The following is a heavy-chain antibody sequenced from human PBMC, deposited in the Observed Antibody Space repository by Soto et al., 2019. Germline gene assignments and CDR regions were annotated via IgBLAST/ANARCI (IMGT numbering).Heavy chain of an antibody. V-gene: IGHV3-23*01. J-gene: IGHJ4*02. CDR2: ISGRGGST. D-gene: IGHD6-19*01. CDR1: GFTFSCYA. Sequence: PGGSLRLSCAASGFTFSCYAMTWVRQAPGKGLEWVSVISGRGGSTYYADSVKGRFTISRDNSKNTLYLQMNSLRAEDTAVYYCASRSSGWYFDYWGQGTLVTVSS. CDR3: ASRSSGWYFDY.